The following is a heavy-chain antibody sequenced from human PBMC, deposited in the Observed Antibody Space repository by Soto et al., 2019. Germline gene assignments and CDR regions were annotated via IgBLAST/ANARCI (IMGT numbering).Heavy chain of an antibody. Sequence: LRLSCAASGFSFSRYGLHWVRQAPGKGLEWVTVISYDGRNKYYADSVKGRFTISRDNSKNTLNLQINSLRTEDTAVYFCARSVGVTTLSYLDYWGQGTLVTVSS. CDR2: ISYDGRNK. D-gene: IGHD1-26*01. V-gene: IGHV3-30*04. J-gene: IGHJ4*02. CDR1: GFSFSRYG. CDR3: ARSVGVTTLSYLDY.